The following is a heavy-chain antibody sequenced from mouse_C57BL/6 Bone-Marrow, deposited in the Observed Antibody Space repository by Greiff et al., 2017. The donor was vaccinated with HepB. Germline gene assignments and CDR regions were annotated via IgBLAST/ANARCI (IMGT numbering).Heavy chain of an antibody. J-gene: IGHJ4*01. CDR1: GFTFTDYY. D-gene: IGHD1-2*01. CDR3: ARYGYGERVYYAMDY. Sequence: EVKVEESGGGLVQPGGSLSLSCAASGFTFTDYYMSWVRQPPGKALEWLGFIRNKANGYTTEYSASVKGRFTISRDNSQSILYLQMNALRAEDSATYYCARYGYGERVYYAMDYWGQGTSVTVSS. CDR2: IRNKANGYTT. V-gene: IGHV7-3*01.